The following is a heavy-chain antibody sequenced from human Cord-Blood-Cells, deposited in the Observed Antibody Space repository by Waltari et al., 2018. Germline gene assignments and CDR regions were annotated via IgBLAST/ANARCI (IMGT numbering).Heavy chain of an antibody. J-gene: IGHJ4*02. V-gene: IGHV3-7*01. CDR1: GFTFSSYW. Sequence: EVQLVESGGGLVQPGGSLRLSCAASGFTFSSYWMSWVRQAPGKGLEWVANIKQDGSGKYCVASLKGRFTISRANAKKSLYLRMNSLRAEDTAVYYFARVYFDWLSDILYSDWGQGTLVTVSS. CDR3: ARVYFDWLSDILYSD. D-gene: IGHD3-9*01. CDR2: IKQDGSGK.